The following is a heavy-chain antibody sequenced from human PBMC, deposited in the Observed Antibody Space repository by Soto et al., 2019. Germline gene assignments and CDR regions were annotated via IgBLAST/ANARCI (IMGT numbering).Heavy chain of an antibody. CDR1: GGSISSGGYS. J-gene: IGHJ3*02. CDR3: ARITIFLPATDFLAFDI. D-gene: IGHD3-9*01. V-gene: IGHV4-31*03. CDR2: IYYSGST. Sequence: SETLSLTCTVSGGSISSGGYSWSWIRQHPGKGLEWIGYIYYSGSTYYNPSLKSRVTISVDTSKNQFSLKLSSVTAADTAVYYCARITIFLPATDFLAFDIWGQGTMVTVSS.